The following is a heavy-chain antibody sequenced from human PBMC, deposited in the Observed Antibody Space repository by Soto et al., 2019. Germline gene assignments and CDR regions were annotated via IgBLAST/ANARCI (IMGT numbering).Heavy chain of an antibody. D-gene: IGHD3-10*02. Sequence: PGESXKISCKGSGYSFTSYWIGWVRQMPGKGLEWMGIIYPGDSDTRYSPSFQGQVTISADKSISTAYLQGSSLKASDTAMYYCAPPPYPCSGTYYARYYYYGMDVWGQGTTVTVSS. CDR1: GYSFTSYW. J-gene: IGHJ6*02. V-gene: IGHV5-51*01. CDR3: APPPYPCSGTYYARYYYYGMDV. CDR2: IYPGDSDT.